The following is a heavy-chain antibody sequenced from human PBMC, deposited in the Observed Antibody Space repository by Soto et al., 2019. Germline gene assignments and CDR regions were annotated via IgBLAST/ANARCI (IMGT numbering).Heavy chain of an antibody. D-gene: IGHD6-19*01. J-gene: IGHJ4*02. CDR3: AQTTGWPVLDY. CDR1: GASISRFY. Sequence: QVQLQESGPGLVKPSETMSLTCSASGASISRFYWNWIRQPPGKGLEWIGHIYNGESTNYNPSLKSRVTISVDTSKNQFSLKLTSVTAADTAVYYCAQTTGWPVLDYWSQGTLVTVSS. V-gene: IGHV4-59*01. CDR2: IYNGEST.